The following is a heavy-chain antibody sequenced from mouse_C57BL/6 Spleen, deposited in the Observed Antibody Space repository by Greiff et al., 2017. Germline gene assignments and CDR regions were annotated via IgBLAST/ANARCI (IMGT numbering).Heavy chain of an antibody. D-gene: IGHD2-4*01. Sequence: VKLVESGAELARPGASVKLSCKASGYTFTSYGISWVKQRTGQGLEWIGEIYPRSGNTYYNEKFKGKATLTADKSSSTAYMELRSLTSEDSAVYFCARGIYYDYDFYAMDYWGQGTSVTVSS. CDR3: ARGIYYDYDFYAMDY. J-gene: IGHJ4*01. CDR2: IYPRSGNT. CDR1: GYTFTSYG. V-gene: IGHV1-81*01.